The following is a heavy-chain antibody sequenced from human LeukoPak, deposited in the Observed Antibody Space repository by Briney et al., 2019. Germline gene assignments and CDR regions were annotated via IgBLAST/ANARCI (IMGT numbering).Heavy chain of an antibody. J-gene: IGHJ1*01. V-gene: IGHV3-23*01. D-gene: IGHD3-22*01. CDR3: ATYYYDSGGFHFHH. Sequence: GGSLRLSCAASGFTFNNYAMSWVRQAPGQGLEWVSAISGSGGSTHYGDSVKGRFTISRDNSKNTLNLQMNSLRAEDTAVYYCATYYYDSGGFHFHHWGQGTLVTVSS. CDR2: ISGSGGST. CDR1: GFTFNNYA.